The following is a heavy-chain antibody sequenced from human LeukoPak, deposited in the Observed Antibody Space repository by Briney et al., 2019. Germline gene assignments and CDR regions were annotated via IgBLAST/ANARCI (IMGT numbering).Heavy chain of an antibody. J-gene: IGHJ4*02. V-gene: IGHV4-4*07. Sequence: ASETLSLTCTVSGGSISSYYWSWIRQPAGKGLEWIGRIYTSGSTNYNPSLKSRVTMSVDTSKSQFSPKLSSVTAADTAVYYCARDRRGRDGYNYYYDYWGQGTLVTVSS. CDR3: ARDRRGRDGYNYYYDY. CDR2: IYTSGST. CDR1: GGSISSYY. D-gene: IGHD5-24*01.